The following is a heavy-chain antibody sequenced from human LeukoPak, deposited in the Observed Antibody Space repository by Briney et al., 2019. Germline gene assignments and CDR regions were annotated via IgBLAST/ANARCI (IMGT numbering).Heavy chain of an antibody. D-gene: IGHD3-22*01. CDR3: AREDFYDSGSNDY. V-gene: IGHV1-8*03. J-gene: IGHJ4*02. CDR1: GYSFANYD. CDR2: MNPNSGIT. Sequence: GASVKVSCKASGYSFANYDINWVRQATGQGLEWMGWMNPNSGITAYAQKFQGRVTITRNTSIRTAYMELSSLRSEDTAVYYCAREDFYDSGSNDYWGQGTLVTVSS.